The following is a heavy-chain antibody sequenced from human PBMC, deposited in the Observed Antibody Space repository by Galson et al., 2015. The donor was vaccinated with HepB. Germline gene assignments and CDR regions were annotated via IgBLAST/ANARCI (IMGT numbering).Heavy chain of an antibody. CDR1: GFGFDTHA. J-gene: IGHJ5*01. Sequence: YLRLSCAASGFGFDTHAMSWARQAPGKGLEWISGVSGTGDSTFYGDSVKGRFTVSRDNSKDILFLQMNSLRAEDTGLYFCAKGYALFDSWGHGILVTVSS. D-gene: IGHD2-2*01. V-gene: IGHV3-23*01. CDR3: AKGYALFDS. CDR2: VSGTGDST.